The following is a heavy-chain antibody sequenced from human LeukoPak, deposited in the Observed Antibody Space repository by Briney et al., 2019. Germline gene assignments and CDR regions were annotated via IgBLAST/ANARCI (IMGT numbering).Heavy chain of an antibody. V-gene: IGHV3-30*01. J-gene: IGHJ2*01. CDR1: GFTFSSYA. D-gene: IGHD2-2*01. CDR3: ARDTYAEASSRGWFDL. Sequence: GGSLRLSCAASGFTFSSYAMHWVRQAPGKGLEWVAVISYDGSNKYYADSVEGRFTISRDNSKNTLYLQMNSLRAEDTAVYHCARDTYAEASSRGWFDLWGRGTLVTVSS. CDR2: ISYDGSNK.